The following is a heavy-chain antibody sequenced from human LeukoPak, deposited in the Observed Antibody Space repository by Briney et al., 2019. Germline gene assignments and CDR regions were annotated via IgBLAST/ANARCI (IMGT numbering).Heavy chain of an antibody. J-gene: IGHJ4*02. D-gene: IGHD3-22*01. CDR2: ISGSGGST. V-gene: IGHV3-23*01. CDR1: GFTFSCYA. CDR3: AKAAYYYDSSGYYYEYYFDY. Sequence: PGGSLRLSCAASGFTFSCYAMSWVRQAPGKGLEWVSAISGSGGSTYYADSVKGRFTISRDNSKNTLYLQMNSLRAEDTAVYYCAKAAYYYDSSGYYYEYYFDYWGQGTLVTVSS.